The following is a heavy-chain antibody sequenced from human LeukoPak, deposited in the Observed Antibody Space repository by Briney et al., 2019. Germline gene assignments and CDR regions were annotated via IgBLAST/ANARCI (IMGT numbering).Heavy chain of an antibody. CDR1: GGSISSGGYY. Sequence: SETLSLTCTVSGGSISSGGYYWSWIRQPPGKGLEWIGYIYHSGSTYYNPSLKSRVTISVDRSKNQFSLKLSSVTAADTAVYYCARDRGIVVVPAARNRWYFDLWGRGTLVTVSS. CDR3: ARDRGIVVVPAARNRWYFDL. D-gene: IGHD2-2*01. CDR2: IYHSGST. J-gene: IGHJ2*01. V-gene: IGHV4-30-2*01.